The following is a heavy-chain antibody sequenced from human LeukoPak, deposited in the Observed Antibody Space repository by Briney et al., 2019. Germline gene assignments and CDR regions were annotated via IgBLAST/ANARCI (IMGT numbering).Heavy chain of an antibody. CDR2: IYPGDSDT. J-gene: IGHJ6*02. CDR1: GYSFTSYW. CDR3: ARATRKSPGYDFWSGSYYYYYGMDV. Sequence: GESLKISCKGSGYSFTSYWVGWVRQMPGKGLEWMGIIYPGDSDTRYSPSFQGQVTISADKTISTAYLQWSSLKASDTAMYYCARATRKSPGYDFWSGSYYYYYGMDVWGQGTTVTVSS. D-gene: IGHD3-3*01. V-gene: IGHV5-51*01.